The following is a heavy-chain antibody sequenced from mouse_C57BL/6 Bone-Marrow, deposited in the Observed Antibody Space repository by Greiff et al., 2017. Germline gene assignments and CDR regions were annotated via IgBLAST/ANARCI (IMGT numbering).Heavy chain of an antibody. CDR2: IYPRSGNT. V-gene: IGHV1-81*01. D-gene: IGHD1-1*01. CDR3: AIGSHYGSSAWFAY. Sequence: VQLQQSGAELARPGASVKLSCKASGYTFTSYGISWVKQRTGQGLEWIGEIYPRSGNTYYNEKFQGKATLTADKSSSTEYMELRSLTSEDAAVYFCAIGSHYGSSAWFAYWGQVTLVTVSA. CDR1: GYTFTSYG. J-gene: IGHJ3*01.